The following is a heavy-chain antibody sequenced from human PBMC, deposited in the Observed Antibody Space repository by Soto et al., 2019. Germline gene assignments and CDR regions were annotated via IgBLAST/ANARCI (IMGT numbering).Heavy chain of an antibody. CDR2: IGGAGNDI. CDR1: GFAFSNFH. CDR3: AERFSDGWEAGMDV. J-gene: IGHJ6*02. Sequence: EMQVVESGGGLVQPGGSLRLSCAASGFAFSNFHMNWVRQAPGKGLQWVATIGGAGNDIHYADSVEGRFIVSRDNSKKSLHLQMAGLREEDTAIYHCAERFSDGWEAGMDVWGQGTTVTVSS. D-gene: IGHD6-19*01. V-gene: IGHV3-23*04.